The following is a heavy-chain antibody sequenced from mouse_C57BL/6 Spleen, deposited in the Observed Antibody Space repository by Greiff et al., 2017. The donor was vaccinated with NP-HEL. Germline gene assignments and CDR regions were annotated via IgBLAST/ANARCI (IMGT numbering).Heavy chain of an antibody. J-gene: IGHJ1*03. V-gene: IGHV1-22*01. Sequence: VQLQQSGPELVKPGASVKMSCKASGYTFTDYNMHWVKQSHGKSLEWIGYINPNNGGTSYNQKFKGKATLTVNKSSSTAYMELRSLTSEDSAVYYCARGGDGYWYFDVWGTGTTVTVSS. D-gene: IGHD3-3*01. CDR2: INPNNGGT. CDR3: ARGGDGYWYFDV. CDR1: GYTFTDYN.